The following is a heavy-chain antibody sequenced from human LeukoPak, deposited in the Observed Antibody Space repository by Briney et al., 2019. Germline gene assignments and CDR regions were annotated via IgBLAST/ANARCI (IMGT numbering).Heavy chain of an antibody. CDR3: ASVGISGYDLRWLDP. J-gene: IGHJ5*02. Sequence: HPGGSLRLSCAASGFTFSSYWMSWVRQAPGKGLEWVANIKQDGSEKYYVDSVKGRFTISRDNAKNSLYLQMNSLRAEDTAVYYCASVGISGYDLRWLDPWGQGTLVTVSS. D-gene: IGHD5-12*01. CDR2: IKQDGSEK. CDR1: GFTFSSYW. V-gene: IGHV3-7*01.